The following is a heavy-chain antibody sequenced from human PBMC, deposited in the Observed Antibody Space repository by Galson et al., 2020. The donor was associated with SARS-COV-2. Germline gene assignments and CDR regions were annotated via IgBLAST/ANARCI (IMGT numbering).Heavy chain of an antibody. Sequence: GGSLRLSCAGSGFSLSSYSMNWVRQAPGKGLEWVSTITSPSRYIYYADSVRGRFTISRDNAKNSLDLQMNSLRAEDTAVYYCARAWSPPILSRSDAFDMWGQGTMVTVSS. V-gene: IGHV3-21*06. J-gene: IGHJ3*02. CDR3: ARAWSPPILSRSDAFDM. CDR2: ITSPSRYI. D-gene: IGHD2-15*01. CDR1: GFSLSSYS.